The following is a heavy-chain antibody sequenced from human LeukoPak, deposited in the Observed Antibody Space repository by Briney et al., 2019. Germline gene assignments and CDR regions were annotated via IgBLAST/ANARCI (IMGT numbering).Heavy chain of an antibody. CDR2: INSKGDNI. Sequence: GGSLRLSCVGSGFTFSDHFMSWIRQVPGKEPEWLSYINSKGDNILYKDSVKGRFTISRDNAENSLYLQMNSLKAEDTAVYYCATSRVFDYWGQGALVIVSS. J-gene: IGHJ4*02. CDR3: ATSRVFDY. V-gene: IGHV3-11*04. CDR1: GFTFSDHF.